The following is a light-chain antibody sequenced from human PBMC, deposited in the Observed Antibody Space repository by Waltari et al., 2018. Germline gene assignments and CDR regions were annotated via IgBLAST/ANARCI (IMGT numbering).Light chain of an antibody. J-gene: IGLJ2*01. CDR2: EVS. Sequence: QSALTQPPSVSGSPAQSITISSTGTSSSVGGYNYFSWYQQHPGKDPQLLIYEVSNRPSGVYNRCSGSKSGNTASLTIAGLQAADEADYYCSSYTSSSTVVFGGGTKLTVL. V-gene: IGLV2-14*01. CDR1: SSSVGGYNY. CDR3: SSYTSSSTVV.